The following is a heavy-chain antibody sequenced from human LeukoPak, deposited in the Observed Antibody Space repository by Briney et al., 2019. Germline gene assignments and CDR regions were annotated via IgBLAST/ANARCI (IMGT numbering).Heavy chain of an antibody. CDR1: GGSFSGYY. CDR2: INHSGST. D-gene: IGHD2-2*01. CDR3: ARLRCLSSTSCFYYYYYMDV. Sequence: PSETLSLTCAVYGGSFSGYYWSWIRQPPGKGLEWIGEINHSGSTNYNPSLKSRVTISVDTSKNQFSLKLSSVTAADTAVYYCARLRCLSSTSCFYYYYYMDVWGKGTTVTVSS. V-gene: IGHV4-34*01. J-gene: IGHJ6*03.